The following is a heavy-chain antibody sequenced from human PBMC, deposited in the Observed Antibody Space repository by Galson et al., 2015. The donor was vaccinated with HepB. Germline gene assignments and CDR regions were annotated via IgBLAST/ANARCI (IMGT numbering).Heavy chain of an antibody. D-gene: IGHD4-17*01. CDR2: FDPEDSET. V-gene: IGHV1-24*01. CDR3: ATRAVTRDYYFGMDV. CDR1: GHTVTELS. J-gene: IGHJ6*02. Sequence: SVKVSCKVSGHTVTELSIHWVRQAPGKGLEWMGGFDPEDSETVYAHKFQGRVTMTEDTSTDTAYMELSGLRSEDTAMYYCATRAVTRDYYFGMDVWGQGTTVTVSS.